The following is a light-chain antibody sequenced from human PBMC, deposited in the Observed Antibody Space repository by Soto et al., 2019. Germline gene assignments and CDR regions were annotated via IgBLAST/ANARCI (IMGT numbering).Light chain of an antibody. CDR1: SSDVGGYNY. V-gene: IGLV2-14*01. J-gene: IGLJ1*01. Sequence: QSVLTRPASVSGSPGQSITISCTGTSSDVGGYNYVSWYQQHPGKAPKLMIYEVSNRPSGVSNRFSGSKSGNTASLTISGLQAEEEADYYCSSYTSSSTQVFGTGTKLTVL. CDR3: SSYTSSSTQV. CDR2: EVS.